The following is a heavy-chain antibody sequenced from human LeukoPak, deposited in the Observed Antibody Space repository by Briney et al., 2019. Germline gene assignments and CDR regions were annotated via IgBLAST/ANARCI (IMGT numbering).Heavy chain of an antibody. J-gene: IGHJ4*02. Sequence: SETLSLTCTVSGGSISSYYWSWIRRPPGKGLEWIGYIYYSGSTNYNPSLKSRVTISVDTSKNQFSLKLSSVTAADTAVYYCARANRKYQLYFVDWGQGTLVTVSS. CDR1: GGSISSYY. CDR2: IYYSGST. CDR3: ARANRKYQLYFVD. D-gene: IGHD2-2*01. V-gene: IGHV4-59*01.